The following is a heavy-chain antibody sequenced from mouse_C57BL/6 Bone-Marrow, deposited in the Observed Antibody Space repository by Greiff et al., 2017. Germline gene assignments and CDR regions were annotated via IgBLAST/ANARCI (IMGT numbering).Heavy chain of an antibody. D-gene: IGHD1-1*01. CDR1: GYTFTSYW. J-gene: IGHJ1*03. CDR3: ARSRTTVVPYWYFDV. Sequence: VQLQQPGAELVKPGASVKLSCKASGYTFTSYWMHWVKQRPGHGLEWIGMIHPKSGSTNYNEKFKSKTTLTVDKSSSTAYMQLSSLPSEDSAVYYCARSRTTVVPYWYFDVWGTGTTVTVSS. V-gene: IGHV1-64*01. CDR2: IHPKSGST.